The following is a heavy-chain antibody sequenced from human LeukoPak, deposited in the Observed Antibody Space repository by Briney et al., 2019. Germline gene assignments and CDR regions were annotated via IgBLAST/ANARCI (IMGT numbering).Heavy chain of an antibody. J-gene: IGHJ3*01. D-gene: IGHD6-13*01. V-gene: IGHV1-24*01. Sequence: ASVKVSCKVSGHTLTQLSMYWVRQAPGKGLEWLGGFDREDGETFFAEKVQGRVTMTEDTSTDTAYLELRSLRSEDTAMYYCATDHAIAAPYPHPAGFTLWGQGTVVTVSP. CDR3: ATDHAIAAPYPHPAGFTL. CDR1: GHTLTQLS. CDR2: FDREDGET.